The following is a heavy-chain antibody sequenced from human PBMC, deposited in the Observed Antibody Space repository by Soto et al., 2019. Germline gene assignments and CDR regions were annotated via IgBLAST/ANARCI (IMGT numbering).Heavy chain of an antibody. CDR1: GFTFTRYW. Sequence: PGGSLRLSCAASGFTFTRYWMNWVRQAPGKGPEWVANIKQDGGEKYYVDSVKGRFTISRDNADNSLILQMNSLRAEDTAVYYCARGITVAANWYGSWSQRTLGSVSS. D-gene: IGHD6-19*01. CDR3: ARGITVAANWYGS. J-gene: IGHJ5*01. CDR2: IKQDGGEK. V-gene: IGHV3-7*02.